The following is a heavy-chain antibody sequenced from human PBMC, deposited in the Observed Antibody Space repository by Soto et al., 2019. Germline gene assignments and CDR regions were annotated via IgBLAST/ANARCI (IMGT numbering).Heavy chain of an antibody. CDR3: ARDMGISIRPDYYYGLDV. CDR2: IFVISGSP. J-gene: IGHJ6*02. Sequence: QVQLLQSGAEVRKPGSSVKVSCQASGGTFRTSTISWVRQAPGQGLEWMGGIFVISGSPQYAQNFQGRVTITADEVTTTAYMDLSSLKFEDTAVYYCARDMGISIRPDYYYGLDVWGQGTTVTVSS. V-gene: IGHV1-69*01. CDR1: GGTFRTST. D-gene: IGHD1-26*01.